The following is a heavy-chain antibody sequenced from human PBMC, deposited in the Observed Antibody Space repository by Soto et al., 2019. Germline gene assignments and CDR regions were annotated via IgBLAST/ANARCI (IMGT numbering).Heavy chain of an antibody. J-gene: IGHJ3*02. CDR1: GFSLSTSEVG. CDR3: AHIDATITFGGGSVPGGFDI. V-gene: IGHV2-5*01. D-gene: IGHD3-16*02. CDR2: IYWNDDK. Sequence: QITLKESGPTLVKPTQTFTLTCTFSGFSLSTSEVGVGWIRQPPGKALEWLALIYWNDDKRYSPTLKNRLTISKDTSKDEVVLTVTNMDPVDTATYYCAHIDATITFGGGSVPGGFDIWGQGTLVTVSS.